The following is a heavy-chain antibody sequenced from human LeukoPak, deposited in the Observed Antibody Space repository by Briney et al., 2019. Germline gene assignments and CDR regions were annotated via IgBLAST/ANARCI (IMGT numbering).Heavy chain of an antibody. CDR1: GYTFTSYG. CDR3: ARVDDMDIVATTEPSWFDP. Sequence: GASVKVSCKASGYTFTSYGISWVRQAPGQGLEWMGWISAYNGNTNYAQKLQGRVTMTTDTSTSTAYMELRSLRSDDTAVYYCARVDDMDIVATTEPSWFDPWGQGTLVTVPS. CDR2: ISAYNGNT. D-gene: IGHD5-12*01. V-gene: IGHV1-18*01. J-gene: IGHJ5*02.